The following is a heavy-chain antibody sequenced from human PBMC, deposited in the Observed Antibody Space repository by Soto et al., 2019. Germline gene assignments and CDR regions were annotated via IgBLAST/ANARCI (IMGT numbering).Heavy chain of an antibody. V-gene: IGHV3-23*01. CDR1: GFPFSSYV. J-gene: IGHJ4*02. D-gene: IGHD6-6*01. Sequence: EVQLLESGGGLVQRGGSLRLSCAASGFPFSSYVMSWVRQAPGKGLEWVSGISGGGSNTFYADSVKGRFTISRDNSKNTLLLQMNSLGGEDTAVYYFEKDSNKYSSSLRGRYFDYWGQGIRVTVSS. CDR3: EKDSNKYSSSLRGRYFDY. CDR2: ISGGGSNT.